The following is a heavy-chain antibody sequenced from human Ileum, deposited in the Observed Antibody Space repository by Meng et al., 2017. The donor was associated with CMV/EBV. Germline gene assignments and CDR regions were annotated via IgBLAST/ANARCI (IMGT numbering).Heavy chain of an antibody. V-gene: IGHV4-4*08. Sequence: QVHLQESGPVLVKPSETLSLTCSVSNGSFNIYYWSWLRQSPGKGLEFIAYISSSGDTNYNPPLRSRVAISIDTTKEHFSLRLTSVTAADTAVYYCARAHVIPNGNYMFDYWGQGALVTVSS. CDR3: ARAHVIPNGNYMFDY. CDR2: ISSSGDT. CDR1: NGSFNIYY. D-gene: IGHD1-7*01. J-gene: IGHJ4*02.